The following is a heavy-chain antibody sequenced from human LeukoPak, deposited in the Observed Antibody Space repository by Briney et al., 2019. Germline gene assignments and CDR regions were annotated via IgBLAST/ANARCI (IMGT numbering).Heavy chain of an antibody. V-gene: IGHV4-30-4*01. Sequence: SQTLSLTCTVSGGSISSGDYYWSWIRQPPGRGLEWIGYTYYSGSTYYNPSLKNRVSISVDTSKNQFSLNLSSVTAADTAVYYCARPYYYDSRIDPWGQGTLVTVSS. D-gene: IGHD3-22*01. CDR1: GGSISSGDYY. CDR2: TYYSGST. J-gene: IGHJ5*02. CDR3: ARPYYYDSRIDP.